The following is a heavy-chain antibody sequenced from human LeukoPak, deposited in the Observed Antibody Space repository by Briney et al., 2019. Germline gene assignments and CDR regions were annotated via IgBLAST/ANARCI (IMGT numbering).Heavy chain of an antibody. Sequence: KPSETLSLTCTVSGGSISSSSYYWSWIRQPPGKGLEWIGYIYYSGSTNYNPFLKSRVTISVDTSKNQFSLKLSSVTAADTAVYYCARVHSSDYYDSSGYYYDTVFDYWGQGTLVTVSS. D-gene: IGHD3-22*01. CDR2: IYYSGST. CDR3: ARVHSSDYYDSSGYYYDTVFDY. CDR1: GGSISSSSYY. J-gene: IGHJ4*02. V-gene: IGHV4-61*01.